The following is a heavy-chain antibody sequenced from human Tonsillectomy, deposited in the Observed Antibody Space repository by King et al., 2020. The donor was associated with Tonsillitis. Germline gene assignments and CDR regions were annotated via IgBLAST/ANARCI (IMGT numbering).Heavy chain of an antibody. V-gene: IGHV4-59*01. CDR3: AREERNGTFCYPFDP. CDR2: IHYTGST. Sequence: MQLQESGPGLVKPSETLSLTCTVSGGSISGYYWSWIRQPPGKGLEWIGYIHYTGSTKYTSSLKSRVTISLDTSKNQLSLKVNYVTAADSAVYYCAREERNGTFCYPFDPWGQGTLVTVSS. D-gene: IGHD2-2*01. J-gene: IGHJ5*02. CDR1: GGSISGYY.